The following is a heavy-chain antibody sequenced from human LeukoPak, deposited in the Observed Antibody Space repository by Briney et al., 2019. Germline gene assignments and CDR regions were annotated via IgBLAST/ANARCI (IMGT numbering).Heavy chain of an antibody. Sequence: GGSLRLSCAASAFTFSSYGMHWVRQAPGKGLEWVAYIQYDRTNEQYAHSVKGRFRISRDNSKNILYLQMNSLRAEDTAVYYCARAPYYYMDVWGKGTTVTISS. CDR2: IQYDRTNE. CDR3: ARAPYYYMDV. J-gene: IGHJ6*03. CDR1: AFTFSSYG. V-gene: IGHV3-30*02.